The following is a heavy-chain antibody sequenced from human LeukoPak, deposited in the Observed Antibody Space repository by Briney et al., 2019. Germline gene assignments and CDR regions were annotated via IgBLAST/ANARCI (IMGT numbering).Heavy chain of an antibody. V-gene: IGHV3-30-3*01. CDR3: ARAPRDGDDSSGYCYFDY. CDR1: GFTFSSYA. J-gene: IGHJ4*02. D-gene: IGHD3-22*01. CDR2: ISYDGSNK. Sequence: GGSLRLSCAASGFTFSSYAMHWVRQAPGKGLEWVAVISYDGSNKYYADSVKGRFTISRDNSKNTLYLQMNSLRAEDTAVYYCARAPRDGDDSSGYCYFDYWGQGTLVTVSS.